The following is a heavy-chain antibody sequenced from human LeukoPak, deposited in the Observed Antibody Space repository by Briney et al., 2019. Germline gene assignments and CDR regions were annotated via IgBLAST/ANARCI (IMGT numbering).Heavy chain of an antibody. Sequence: GGSLRLSCAASGLTFSNYAMSWVRQAPGKGLEWVSYISSSGSTIYYADSVKGRFTISRDNAKNSLYLQMNSLRAEDTAVYYCARITMVRGVISSYFDYWGQGTLVTVSS. CDR3: ARITMVRGVISSYFDY. V-gene: IGHV3-11*01. CDR2: ISSSGSTI. CDR1: GLTFSNYA. D-gene: IGHD3-10*01. J-gene: IGHJ4*02.